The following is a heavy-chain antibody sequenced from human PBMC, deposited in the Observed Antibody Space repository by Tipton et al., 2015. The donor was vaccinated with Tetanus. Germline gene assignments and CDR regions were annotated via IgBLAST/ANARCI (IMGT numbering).Heavy chain of an antibody. J-gene: IGHJ5*02. V-gene: IGHV4-39*01. CDR3: ARHSSWFDP. CDR2: FYSGGSI. D-gene: IGHD2/OR15-2a*01. Sequence: WVRQPPGKGLEWIGTFYSGGSIFYNPSFKSRATISVDTPKNQISLRLTSVASADTAVYYCARHSSWFDPWGQGTLVTVSS.